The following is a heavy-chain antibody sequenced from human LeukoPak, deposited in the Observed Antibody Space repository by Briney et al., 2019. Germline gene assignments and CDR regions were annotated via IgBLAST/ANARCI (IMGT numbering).Heavy chain of an antibody. CDR1: GFTFNNAW. J-gene: IGHJ4*02. V-gene: IGHV3-15*01. CDR2: TKTKTDGERT. Sequence: PGGSLRLSCAASGFTFNNAWMSWVRQAPGKGLEWVGRTKTKTDGERTDYAAPVKGRFIISRDDSKNTLYLQMNSLKTEDTAMYYCTKDEDYWGQGTLVTVSS. CDR3: TKDEDY.